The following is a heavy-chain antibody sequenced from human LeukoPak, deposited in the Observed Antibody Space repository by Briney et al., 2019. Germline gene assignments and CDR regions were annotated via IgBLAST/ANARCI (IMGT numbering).Heavy chain of an antibody. V-gene: IGHV3-7*05. D-gene: IGHD3-10*01. CDR2: IKHDGSQK. Sequence: PGGSRRLSCAASGFTFSRYWMSWVRQAPGGGLEWVANIKHDGSQKYYVDSVKGRITISRDNAKNSLYLQMTSLRAEDTAVYYCARDGMGGIKAFDIWGQGTMVTVSS. CDR3: ARDGMGGIKAFDI. J-gene: IGHJ3*02. CDR1: GFTFSRYW.